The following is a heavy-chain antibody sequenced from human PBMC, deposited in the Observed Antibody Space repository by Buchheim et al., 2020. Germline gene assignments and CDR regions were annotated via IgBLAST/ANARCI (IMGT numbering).Heavy chain of an antibody. J-gene: IGHJ4*02. D-gene: IGHD2-8*01. V-gene: IGHV1-46*01. CDR2: INSSRGST. CDR1: GYNFTSHY. CDR3: ARDNDETETDS. Sequence: QVQLVQSGAEVKKPGASVKVSCKASGYNFTSHYIHWVRQAPGQGLEWMGIINSSRGSTSYAQKFQGRVTMTRDTSTNTVFMKLSSLRYEDTAVYYCARDNDETETDSWGQGTL.